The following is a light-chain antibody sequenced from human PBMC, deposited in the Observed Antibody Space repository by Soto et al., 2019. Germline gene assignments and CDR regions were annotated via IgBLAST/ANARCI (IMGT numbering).Light chain of an antibody. CDR3: AAWDDRMSGRV. CDR2: SDV. CDR1: TSNIGKNY. Sequence: QSVLTQPPSASGTPGQRVTISCSGSTSNIGKNYVFWYQQLPGTAPKLLIYSDVQRPSGVPDRFSGSKSGTSASLAISGLRYEDEADYYCAAWDDRMSGRVFGTGTQVTVL. V-gene: IGLV1-47*02. J-gene: IGLJ1*01.